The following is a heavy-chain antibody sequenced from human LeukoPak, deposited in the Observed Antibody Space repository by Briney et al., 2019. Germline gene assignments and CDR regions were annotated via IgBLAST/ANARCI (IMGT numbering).Heavy chain of an antibody. V-gene: IGHV3-30*02. J-gene: IGHJ6*03. CDR1: GFTFSDYG. CDR3: AKDRCSNGIGCYYYYMDV. Sequence: PGGSLRLSCAASGFTFSDYGMSWVRQAPGKGLEWVAYIQNDGSNEQYADSVKGRFSISRDSSKNILYLQMNSLRAEDTAVYYCAKDRCSNGIGCYYYYMDVWGKGTTVTISS. CDR2: IQNDGSNE. D-gene: IGHD2-8*01.